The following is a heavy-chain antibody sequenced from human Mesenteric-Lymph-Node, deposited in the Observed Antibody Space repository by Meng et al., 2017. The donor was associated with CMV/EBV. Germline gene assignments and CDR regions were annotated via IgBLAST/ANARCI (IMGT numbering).Heavy chain of an antibody. D-gene: IGHD6-19*01. CDR3: ARAGDSGTYYQAGDS. CDR1: GGTFKNFA. J-gene: IGHJ4*02. V-gene: IGHV1-69*01. Sequence: SGGTFKNFALSWIRQAPGQGLEWMGGIIPIFGAPNYEQKFQGRVTITADESTSTAYMELSSLTPEDTAVYYCARAGDSGTYYQAGDSWGQGTLVTVSS. CDR2: IIPIFGAP.